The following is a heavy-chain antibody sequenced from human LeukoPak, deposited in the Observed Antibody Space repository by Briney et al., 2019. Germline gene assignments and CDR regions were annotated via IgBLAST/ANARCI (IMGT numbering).Heavy chain of an antibody. V-gene: IGHV1-8*03. CDR1: GGTFSSYA. Sequence: ASVKVSCKASGGTFSSYAISWVRQAPGQGLEWMGWMNPNSGNTGYAQKFQGRVTITRNTSISTAYMELSSLRSEDTAVYYCARGPRSSWYYFDYWGQGTLVTVSS. CDR2: MNPNSGNT. J-gene: IGHJ4*02. D-gene: IGHD6-13*01. CDR3: ARGPRSSWYYFDY.